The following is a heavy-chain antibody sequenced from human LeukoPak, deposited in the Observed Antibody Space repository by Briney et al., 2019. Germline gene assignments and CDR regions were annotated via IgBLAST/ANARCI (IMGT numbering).Heavy chain of an antibody. Sequence: PGGSLRLSCAASGFTFSSYAMHWVRQAPGKGLEWVAVISYDGSNKYYADSVKGRFTISRDNSKNTLYLQMNSLRAEDTAVYYCARDRQGPSGSFDYWGQGTLVTVSS. J-gene: IGHJ4*02. CDR3: ARDRQGPSGSFDY. CDR1: GFTFSSYA. D-gene: IGHD1-26*01. CDR2: ISYDGSNK. V-gene: IGHV3-30*04.